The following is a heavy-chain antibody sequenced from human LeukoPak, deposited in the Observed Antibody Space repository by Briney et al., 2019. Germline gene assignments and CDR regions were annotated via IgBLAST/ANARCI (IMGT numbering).Heavy chain of an antibody. V-gene: IGHV4-4*07. D-gene: IGHD5-18*01. J-gene: IGHJ4*02. CDR3: ARGAETAMGDY. CDR2: FYNSGST. Sequence: SETLSLTCSVSGASISNYYWTWIRQPAGKGLEFIGLFYNSGSTNCNPSLKSRVTISVDTSKNQFSLKLSSVTAADTAVYYCARGAETAMGDYWGQGTLVTVSS. CDR1: GASISNYY.